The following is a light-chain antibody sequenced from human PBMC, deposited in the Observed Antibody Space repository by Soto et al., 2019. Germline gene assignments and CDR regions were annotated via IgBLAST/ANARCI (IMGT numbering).Light chain of an antibody. Sequence: EIVLTQSPVTLSASPGERATLSCRASQSISTTLVWYQQKPGQAPRLLIYGASTRATGVPARFSGSGSGTEFTLTISSLQSEDFATYYCLQHNSYPPTFGEGTKVDIK. CDR3: LQHNSYPPT. J-gene: IGKJ4*01. V-gene: IGKV3-15*01. CDR2: GAS. CDR1: QSISTT.